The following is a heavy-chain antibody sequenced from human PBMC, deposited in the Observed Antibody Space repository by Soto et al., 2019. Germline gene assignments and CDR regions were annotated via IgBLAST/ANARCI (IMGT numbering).Heavy chain of an antibody. CDR2: IYYSGST. V-gene: IGHV4-39*01. CDR3: ARHTPAITISDH. J-gene: IGHJ4*02. CDR1: DGSISSSSYY. D-gene: IGHD5-12*01. Sequence: SETLSLSCTGCDGSISSSSYYWGWFRQPPGKGLEWIGSIYYSGSTYYNPSLKSRVTISVDTSKNQFSLKLSSVTAADTAVYYCARHTPAITISDHWGQGTLVTVS.